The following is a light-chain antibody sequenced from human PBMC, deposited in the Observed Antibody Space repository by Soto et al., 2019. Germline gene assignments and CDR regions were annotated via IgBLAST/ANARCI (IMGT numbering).Light chain of an antibody. CDR3: KKYNSAPRT. CDR2: AAS. Sequence: DIQMTQSPSSLSASLGDRVTITCRASQGIGNYLAWYQLQPGKVPKLLIYAASTLQSGVPSRFRGSGYGTDFTLTISSLQPEDVATYFCKKYNSAPRTFGQGTKVEI. J-gene: IGKJ1*01. V-gene: IGKV1-27*01. CDR1: QGIGNY.